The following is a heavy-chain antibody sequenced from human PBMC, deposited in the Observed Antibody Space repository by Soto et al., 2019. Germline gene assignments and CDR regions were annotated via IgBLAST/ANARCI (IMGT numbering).Heavy chain of an antibody. D-gene: IGHD2-15*01. CDR3: ARAPRPGVAAPSSAFDI. CDR2: IIPILGIA. Sequence: QVQLVQSGAEVKKPGSSVKVSCKASGGTFSSYTISWVRQAPGQGLEWMGRIIPILGIANYAQKFQGRVTIPADKSTSTAYMELSSLRSEDTAVYYCARAPRPGVAAPSSAFDIWGQGTMVTVSS. V-gene: IGHV1-69*02. CDR1: GGTFSSYT. J-gene: IGHJ3*02.